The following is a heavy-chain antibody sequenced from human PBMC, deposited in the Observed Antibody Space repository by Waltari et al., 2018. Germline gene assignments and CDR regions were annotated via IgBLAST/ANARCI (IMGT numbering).Heavy chain of an antibody. CDR2: IRGSGGST. J-gene: IGHJ4*02. CDR3: AKNRYSSSLSAN. CDR1: GFTFSSYA. V-gene: IGHV3-23*01. D-gene: IGHD6-6*01. Sequence: EVQLLESGGGLVQPGGSLRLSCAASGFTFSSYAMSWVRQAPGKGLEWVSAIRGSGGSTYYADSVKGRFTISRDNSKNMLYLQMNSLRAEDTAVYYCAKNRYSSSLSANWGQGTLVTVSS.